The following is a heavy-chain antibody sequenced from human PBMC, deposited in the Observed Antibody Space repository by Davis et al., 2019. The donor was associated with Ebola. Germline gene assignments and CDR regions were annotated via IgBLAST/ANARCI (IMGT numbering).Heavy chain of an antibody. CDR2: YYYTGST. CDR3: ARGDSYYDPSGYYAGPEAPDH. Sequence: SETLSLTCTVSGGSVSSGSYYWSWIRQPPGKGLEWIGYYYYTGSTYYSPSLRSRVTISVDTSKNLFSLKLTSVTAADTAVYYCARGDSYYDPSGYYAGPEAPDHWGQGTLVSVSS. CDR1: GGSVSSGSYY. V-gene: IGHV4-61*01. D-gene: IGHD3-22*01. J-gene: IGHJ4*02.